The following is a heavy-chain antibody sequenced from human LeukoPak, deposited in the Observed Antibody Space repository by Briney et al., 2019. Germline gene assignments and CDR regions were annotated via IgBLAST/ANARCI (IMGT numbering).Heavy chain of an antibody. V-gene: IGHV3-48*03. CDR3: AKGLSTSCYAGLDY. CDR2: ISSSGSTI. CDR1: GFTFSSYE. J-gene: IGHJ4*02. D-gene: IGHD2-2*01. Sequence: GGSLRLSCAASGFTFSSYEMNWVRQAPGKGLEWVSYISSSGSTIYYADSVKGRFTISRDNAKNSLYLQMNSLRAEDTAVYYCAKGLSTSCYAGLDYWGQGTLVTVSS.